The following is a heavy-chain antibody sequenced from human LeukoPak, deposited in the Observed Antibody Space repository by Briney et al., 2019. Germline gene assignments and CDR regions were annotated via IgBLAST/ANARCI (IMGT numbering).Heavy chain of an antibody. V-gene: IGHV3-48*01. J-gene: IGHJ4*02. CDR3: ARGAHYYDSSGSMRY. Sequence: GGSLRLSCAASGFTFSSYSMNWVRQAPGRGLEWVSYISTSSSTKYYADSVKGRFTISRDNAKNSLYLQMNSLRAEDTAVYYCARGAHYYDSSGSMRYWGQGTLVTVSS. CDR1: GFTFSSYS. D-gene: IGHD3-22*01. CDR2: ISTSSSTK.